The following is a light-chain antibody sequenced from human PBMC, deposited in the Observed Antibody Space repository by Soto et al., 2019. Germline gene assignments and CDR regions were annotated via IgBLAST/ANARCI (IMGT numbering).Light chain of an antibody. CDR2: AAS. CDR1: QSVSSNH. V-gene: IGKV3-20*01. J-gene: IGKJ1*01. Sequence: IVLTQSPGTLSLSPGERVTLSCRASQSVSSNHLNWYQQKPGQSPRLLIHAASSRAAGIPDRFSGSGSGTDFTLTISRLEAEDFAMYYCHHYASSVWTFGQGTKVEIK. CDR3: HHYASSVWT.